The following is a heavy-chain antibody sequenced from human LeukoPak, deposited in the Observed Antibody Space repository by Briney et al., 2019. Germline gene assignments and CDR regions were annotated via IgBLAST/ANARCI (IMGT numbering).Heavy chain of an antibody. V-gene: IGHV3-64*01. CDR2: IISNGGNT. Sequence: GGSLRLSCAASGFTFSSYAMHWVRQAPGKGLEYVSAIISNGGNTYYANSVKGRFTISRDNSKNTLYLQMGSLRAEDMAVYYCARDVSAYCGGDCPFDYWGQGTLVTVAS. J-gene: IGHJ4*02. D-gene: IGHD2-21*02. CDR3: ARDVSAYCGGDCPFDY. CDR1: GFTFSSYA.